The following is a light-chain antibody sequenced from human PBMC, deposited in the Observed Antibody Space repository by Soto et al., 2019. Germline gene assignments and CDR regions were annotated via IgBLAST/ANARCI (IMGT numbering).Light chain of an antibody. V-gene: IGLV2-14*01. CDR2: EVS. Sequence: QSALTQPASVSGSPGQSITISCTGTSSDVGGYNYVYWYQQHPGEAPKLIIYEVSNRPSGVSNRFSGSKSGNTASLTISGLQAEDEADYYCTSYTGSSSSYVFGTGTKVTVL. J-gene: IGLJ1*01. CDR3: TSYTGSSSSYV. CDR1: SSDVGGYNY.